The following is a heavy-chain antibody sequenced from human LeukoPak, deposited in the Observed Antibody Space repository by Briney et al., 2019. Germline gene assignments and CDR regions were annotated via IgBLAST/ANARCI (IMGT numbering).Heavy chain of an antibody. CDR3: ARDHDYGDYDGIGY. CDR1: GGTFSSYA. CDR2: IIPILGIA. Sequence: GASVKVSCKASGGTFSSYAISWVRQAPGQGLEWMGRIIPILGIANYAQKFQGRVTITADKSTSTAYMELSSLRSEDTAVYYCARDHDYGDYDGIGYWGQGTLVTVSS. J-gene: IGHJ4*02. V-gene: IGHV1-69*04. D-gene: IGHD4-17*01.